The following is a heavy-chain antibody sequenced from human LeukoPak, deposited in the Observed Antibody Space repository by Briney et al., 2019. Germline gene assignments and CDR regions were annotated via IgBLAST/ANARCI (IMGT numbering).Heavy chain of an antibody. CDR3: ARVGHYGANPFDY. CDR2: IYYSGST. V-gene: IGHV4-59*12. Sequence: SETLSLTCTVSGGSISSYYWSWVRQPPGKALEWIGYIYYSGSTNYNPSLKSRVTVSVERSKNQFSLKLSSVTAADTALYYCARVGHYGANPFDYWGQGTLVTVSS. D-gene: IGHD4-23*01. CDR1: GGSISSYY. J-gene: IGHJ4*02.